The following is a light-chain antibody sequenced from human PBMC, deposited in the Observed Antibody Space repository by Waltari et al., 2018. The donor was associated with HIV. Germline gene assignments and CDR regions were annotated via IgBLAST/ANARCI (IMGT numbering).Light chain of an antibody. V-gene: IGLV2-14*01. J-gene: IGLJ2*01. Sequence: QSALTQPASVSGSPGQSITISCTGTSSDVGGYNYVSWYQQHPGKAPKLMIYDVSNRPAWVSSRFSGSKSGNTASLTISGLQAEDEADYYCSSYTISSTLVFGGGTKLTVL. CDR1: SSDVGGYNY. CDR3: SSYTISSTLV. CDR2: DVS.